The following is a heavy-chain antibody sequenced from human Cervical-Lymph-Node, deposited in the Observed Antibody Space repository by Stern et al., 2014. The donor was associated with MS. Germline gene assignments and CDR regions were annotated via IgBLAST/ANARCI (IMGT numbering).Heavy chain of an antibody. CDR2: IYYSGST. J-gene: IGHJ4*01. V-gene: IGHV4-59*01. CDR1: GCSITNYY. Sequence: QLQLQESGPGLVKPSETLSLTCTVSGCSITNYYLSWIRQPPGKGLEWVGYIYYSGSTNYNPSLKSRVTISVDTSKTQFSLKLSSVTAADTAVYYCARDKGMFFLWGQGTLVTVSS. D-gene: IGHD2/OR15-2a*01. CDR3: ARDKGMFFL.